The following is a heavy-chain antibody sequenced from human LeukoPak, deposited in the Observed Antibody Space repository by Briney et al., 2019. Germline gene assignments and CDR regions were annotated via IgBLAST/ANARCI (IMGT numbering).Heavy chain of an antibody. CDR2: ISSNGGST. V-gene: IGHV3-64*01. D-gene: IGHD1-26*01. J-gene: IGHJ4*02. CDR3: ARDLHWGASDY. Sequence: GGSLRLSCAASGFAFSNYAMHWVRQAPGKGLEYVSGISSNGGSTFYASSVKGRFTISRDNAKNTLYLQMNSLGVEDAAVYYCARDLHWGASDYWGQGTLVTVSS. CDR1: GFAFSNYA.